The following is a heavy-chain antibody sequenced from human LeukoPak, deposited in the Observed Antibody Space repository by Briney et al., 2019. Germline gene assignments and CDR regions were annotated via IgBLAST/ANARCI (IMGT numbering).Heavy chain of an antibody. D-gene: IGHD5-18*01. V-gene: IGHV3-7*03. CDR3: ARGGTRGYSPVDY. CDR2: IKQDGSER. CDR1: GFTFSSYW. J-gene: IGHJ4*02. Sequence: GGSLRLSCAASGFTFSSYWMNWARQAPGKGLEWVANIKQDGSERNYVDSVKGRSTISRDNAKNSLFLQMNSLRVEDTAVYYCARGGTRGYSPVDYWGQGILVTVSS.